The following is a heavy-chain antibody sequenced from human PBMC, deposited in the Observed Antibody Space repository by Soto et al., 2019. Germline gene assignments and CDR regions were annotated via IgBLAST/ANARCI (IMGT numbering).Heavy chain of an antibody. CDR3: ANSIGLLSGYYSGMDV. D-gene: IGHD2-15*01. Sequence: QVQLVESGGGVVQPGRSLRLSCAASGFTFSSYGMHWVRQAPGKGLEWVAVISYDGSNKYYADSVKGRFTISRDNSKNTLYLQMNSLRAEDTAVYYCANSIGLLSGYYSGMDVWGQGTTVTVSS. J-gene: IGHJ6*02. CDR1: GFTFSSYG. CDR2: ISYDGSNK. V-gene: IGHV3-30*18.